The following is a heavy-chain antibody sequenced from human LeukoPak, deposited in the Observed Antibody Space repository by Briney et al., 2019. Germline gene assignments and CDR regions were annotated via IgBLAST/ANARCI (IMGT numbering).Heavy chain of an antibody. CDR1: GFTFSTYD. CDR3: ARLRYYAMDV. CDR2: ISSSSRTI. V-gene: IGHV3-48*01. J-gene: IGHJ6*02. Sequence: GGSLRLSCAASGFTFSTYDMNWVRQAPGKGLEWVSYISSSSRTISYADSVKGRFTISRDNAKNSLYLQMNSLRAEDTAGYYCARLRYYAMDVWGQGTTVTASS.